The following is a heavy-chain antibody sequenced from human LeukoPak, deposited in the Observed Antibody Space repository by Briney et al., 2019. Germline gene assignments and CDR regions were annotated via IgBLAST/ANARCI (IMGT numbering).Heavy chain of an antibody. CDR3: AKEKGWELLRSYIDF. CDR2: ISFDGTNT. CDR1: GFTFSSYG. J-gene: IGHJ4*02. D-gene: IGHD1-26*01. V-gene: IGHV3-30*18. Sequence: GRSLRLSCETSGFTFSSYGMHWARQAPGKGLQWVAVISFDGTNTVYLDSVKGRFTISRDNSKNTLYLQMNSLTSEDTATYYCAKEKGWELLRSYIDFWGQGTLVTVYS.